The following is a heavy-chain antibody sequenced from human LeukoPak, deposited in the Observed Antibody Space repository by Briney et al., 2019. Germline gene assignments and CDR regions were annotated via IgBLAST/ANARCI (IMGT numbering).Heavy chain of an antibody. CDR1: GFTFSSYA. J-gene: IGHJ3*02. D-gene: IGHD3-22*01. CDR2: ISGSGGST. Sequence: GGSLRLSCAASGFTFSSYAMSWVRQAPGKGLEWVSAISGSGGSTYYADSVKGRFTISRDNSKNTLYLQMNSLRAEDKAVYYCAKDITMIVVVIPTYDAFDIWGQGTMVTVSS. CDR3: AKDITMIVVVIPTYDAFDI. V-gene: IGHV3-23*01.